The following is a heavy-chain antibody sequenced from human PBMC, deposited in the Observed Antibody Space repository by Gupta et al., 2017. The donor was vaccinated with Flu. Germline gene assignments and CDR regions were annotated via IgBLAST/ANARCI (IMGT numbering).Heavy chain of an antibody. CDR2: IYYSGST. CDR3: ARGHSSCYYGASYGMDV. Sequence: QVQLQESGPGLVKPSETLSLTCTVSGGSISSYYWSWIRQPPGKGLEWIGYIYYSGSTNYNPSLKSRVTISVDTSKNQFSLKLSSVTAADTAVYYCARGHSSCYYGASYGMDVWGQGTTVTVSS. J-gene: IGHJ6*02. CDR1: GGSISSYY. V-gene: IGHV4-59*08. D-gene: IGHD3-22*01.